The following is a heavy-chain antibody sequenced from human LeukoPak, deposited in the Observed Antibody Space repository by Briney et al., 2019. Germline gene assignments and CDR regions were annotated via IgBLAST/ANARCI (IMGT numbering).Heavy chain of an antibody. V-gene: IGHV1-2*02. CDR3: ASQVLTDYYFDS. CDR1: GGTFSSYA. Sequence: ASVKVSCKASGGTFSSYAISWVRQAPGQGLEWMGWINHNSGATDYAQKFQGRVTMTSDTSISTAYVELSRLRSDDTAVYYCASQVLTDYYFDSWGQGTLLTVSS. J-gene: IGHJ4*02. D-gene: IGHD2-21*02. CDR2: INHNSGAT.